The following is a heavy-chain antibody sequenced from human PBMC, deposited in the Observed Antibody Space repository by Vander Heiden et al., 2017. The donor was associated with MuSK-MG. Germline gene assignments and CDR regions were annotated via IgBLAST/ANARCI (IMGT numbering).Heavy chain of an antibody. CDR1: GFTFTTYG. D-gene: IGHD5-12*01. J-gene: IGHJ4*02. V-gene: IGHV3-48*02. Sequence: EVQLVESGGGLVQPRGFLRLSCAASGFTFTTYGMKWVRQAPGKGLEWVSYIGSSSATIYYADSVRGRFTISRDNAQNLLYLQMNSLRDEDTAVYYCARKAVRGTVTGYIDHWGQGTLVTVSS. CDR2: IGSSSATI. CDR3: ARKAVRGTVTGYIDH.